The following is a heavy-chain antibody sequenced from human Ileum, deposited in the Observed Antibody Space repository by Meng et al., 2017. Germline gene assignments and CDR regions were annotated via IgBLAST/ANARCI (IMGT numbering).Heavy chain of an antibody. CDR1: GFIVSRYW. Sequence: GRVVGVGGGLFQPGGSRRLSCAAFGFIVSRYWMTWVRQAPGRGLEWVANIKQDESAKYYVDSVKGRFTISRDNAKNSLYLEMNSLRVEDTAMYYCAGGLGWSFDLWGRGTLVTVSS. CDR3: AGGLGWSFDL. CDR2: IKQDESAK. V-gene: IGHV3-7*04. J-gene: IGHJ2*01.